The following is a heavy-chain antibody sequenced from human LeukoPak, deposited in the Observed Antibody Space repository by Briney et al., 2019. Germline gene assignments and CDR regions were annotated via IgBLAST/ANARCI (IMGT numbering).Heavy chain of an antibody. D-gene: IGHD3-3*01. CDR2: IKQDGSEK. V-gene: IGHV3-7*03. Sequence: GGSLRLSCAASGITFSSYWKSWVRQAPGKGLEWVANIKQDGSEKYYVDSVKGRFTISRDNAKNSLYLQMNSLRAEDTAVYYCARSESAGFDYWGQGTLVTVSS. J-gene: IGHJ4*02. CDR1: GITFSSYW. CDR3: ARSESAGFDY.